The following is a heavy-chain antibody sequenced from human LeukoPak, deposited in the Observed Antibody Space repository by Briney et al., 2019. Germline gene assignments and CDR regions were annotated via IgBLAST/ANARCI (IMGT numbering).Heavy chain of an antibody. CDR1: GYTFTGYY. V-gene: IGHV1-2*02. J-gene: IGHJ4*02. CDR2: INPNSGGT. CDR3: ARGPNYYDSSGFHYRD. D-gene: IGHD3-22*01. Sequence: ASVKVSCKASGYTFTGYYMHWVRQAPGQGLEWMGWINPNSGGTNYAQKFQGRVTMTRDTSNSTACMELSSLRSDDTAVYYCARGPNYYDSSGFHYRDWGQGTLVTVSS.